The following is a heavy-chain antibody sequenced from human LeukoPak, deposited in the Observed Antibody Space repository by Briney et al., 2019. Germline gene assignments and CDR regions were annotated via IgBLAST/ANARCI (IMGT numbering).Heavy chain of an antibody. D-gene: IGHD3-22*01. CDR3: AKGGYYDSGGYSAAEYFQQ. V-gene: IGHV4-34*01. Sequence: PSETLSLTCAVYSGSFSGHYWSWIRQPPGKGLEWIGEINHSGSTDYSPSLKSRVTVSVDTSKNQFSLKLSSVTAADTAVYYCAKGGYYDSGGYSAAEYFQQWGQGTLVTVSS. CDR2: INHSGST. CDR1: SGSFSGHY. J-gene: IGHJ1*01.